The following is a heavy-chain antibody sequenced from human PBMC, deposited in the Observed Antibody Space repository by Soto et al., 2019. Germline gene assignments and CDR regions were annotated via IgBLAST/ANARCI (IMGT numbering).Heavy chain of an antibody. Sequence: ASVKVSCKASGYTFTSYGISWVRQAPGQGLEWMGWISAYNGNTNYAQKLQGRVTMTTDTSTSTAYMELRSLRSDDTAVYYCARGCSSTSCLGAFDIWGQGTMVTVSS. CDR2: ISAYNGNT. D-gene: IGHD2-2*01. CDR1: GYTFTSYG. J-gene: IGHJ3*02. CDR3: ARGCSSTSCLGAFDI. V-gene: IGHV1-18*01.